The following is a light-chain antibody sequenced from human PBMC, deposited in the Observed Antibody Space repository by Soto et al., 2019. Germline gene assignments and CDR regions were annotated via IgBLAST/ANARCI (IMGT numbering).Light chain of an antibody. CDR1: QSISYN. J-gene: IGKJ2*01. V-gene: IGKV3-11*01. CDR2: DAS. Sequence: EIVLTQSPATLSLSPGERATLSCRASQSISYNLAWYQQKPGQAPRLLIYDASNRATGVPARFSGSGSGTDFTLSLSSLEPEDFAVYSCQQRGDWPLYTFGQGSRLEIK. CDR3: QQRGDWPLYT.